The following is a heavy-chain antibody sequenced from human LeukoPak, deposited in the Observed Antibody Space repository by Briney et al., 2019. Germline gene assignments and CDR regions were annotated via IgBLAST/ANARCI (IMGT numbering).Heavy chain of an antibody. V-gene: IGHV4-59*12. Sequence: SETLSLTCTVSGGSISSYYWSWIRQPPGKGLEWIGYIYHSGSTYYNPSLKSRVTISVDRSKNQFSLKLSSVTAADTAVYYCARGRGGGPATNYYYYYGMDVWGQGTTVTVSS. CDR2: IYHSGST. J-gene: IGHJ6*02. CDR3: ARGRGGGPATNYYYYYGMDV. D-gene: IGHD1-26*01. CDR1: GGSISSYY.